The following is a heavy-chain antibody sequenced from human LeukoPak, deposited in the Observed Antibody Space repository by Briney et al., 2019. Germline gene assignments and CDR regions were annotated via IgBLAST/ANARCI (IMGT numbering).Heavy chain of an antibody. CDR1: GGSISSYY. Sequence: SETLSLTCTVSGGSISSYYWSWIRQPPGKGLGWIGYIYYSGSTNYNPSLKSRVTISVDTSKNQFSLKLSSVTAADTAVYHCARDLGATGDYWGQGTLVTVSS. V-gene: IGHV4-59*01. D-gene: IGHD1-26*01. CDR2: IYYSGST. J-gene: IGHJ4*02. CDR3: ARDLGATGDY.